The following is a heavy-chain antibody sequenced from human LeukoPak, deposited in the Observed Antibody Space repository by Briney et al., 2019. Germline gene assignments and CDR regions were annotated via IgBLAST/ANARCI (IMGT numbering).Heavy chain of an antibody. D-gene: IGHD6-19*01. CDR3: ARSQRQWLANFDY. J-gene: IGHJ4*02. Sequence: ASVTVSCKASGYTFTGYYIHWVRPAPPQGREWMGWSNPNNGGTNYAKKFQDRVTMTMDTSITTAYMELSRLRYDDVAVYYCARSQRQWLANFDYWGQGTLLTVSS. CDR1: GYTFTGYY. V-gene: IGHV1-2*02. CDR2: SNPNNGGT.